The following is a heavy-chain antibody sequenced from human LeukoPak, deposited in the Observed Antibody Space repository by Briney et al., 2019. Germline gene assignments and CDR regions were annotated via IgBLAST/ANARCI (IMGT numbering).Heavy chain of an antibody. D-gene: IGHD3-9*01. CDR1: GFTFSSYS. Sequence: SGGSLRLPCAASGFTFSSYSMNWVRQAPGKGLEWVSYISSSSSTIYYADSVKGRFTISRDNAKNSLYLQMNSLRAEDTAVYYCARNEGVLRYFDWLLDAFDIWGQGTMVTVSS. CDR3: ARNEGVLRYFDWLLDAFDI. V-gene: IGHV3-48*01. J-gene: IGHJ3*02. CDR2: ISSSSSTI.